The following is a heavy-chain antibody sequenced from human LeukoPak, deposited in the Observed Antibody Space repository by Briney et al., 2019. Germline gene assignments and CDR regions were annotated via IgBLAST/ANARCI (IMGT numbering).Heavy chain of an antibody. CDR1: GFTFGRDS. D-gene: IGHD2-15*01. V-gene: IGHV3-48*01. J-gene: IGHJ4*02. CDR2: INGGGSPI. CDR3: VRDNPRCCGVVPANIDDY. Sequence: GGSLSLSCAASGFTFGRDSMNWVRQAPGKGLEWVYYINGGGSPIYYADSVRGRFTISRDNVKNSLYLQMNSLRAEDTAVYYCVRDNPRCCGVVPANIDDYWGQGTLVTVSS.